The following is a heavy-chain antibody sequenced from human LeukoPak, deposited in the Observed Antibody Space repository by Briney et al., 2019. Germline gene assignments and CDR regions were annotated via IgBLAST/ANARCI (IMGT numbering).Heavy chain of an antibody. D-gene: IGHD6-19*01. CDR2: ISSSGGTM. CDR1: GFTFSRYE. Sequence: PGGSLRLSCAASGFTFSRYEMNWVRQAPGKGLEWVSYISSSGGTMYYADSVKGRFTISRDNAKNSLYLQMNSLRAEDTAVYYCASERGSGWYYFDYWGQGTLVTVSP. CDR3: ASERGSGWYYFDY. J-gene: IGHJ4*02. V-gene: IGHV3-48*03.